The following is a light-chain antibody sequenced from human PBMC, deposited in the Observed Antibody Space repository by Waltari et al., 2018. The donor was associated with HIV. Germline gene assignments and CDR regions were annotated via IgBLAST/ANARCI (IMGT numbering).Light chain of an antibody. J-gene: IGLJ1*01. CDR1: SSDVGGYNY. CDR2: DVN. CDR3: CSYAGSYTYV. Sequence: QSALTQPRSVSGSPGQSVTISCTGTSSDVGGYNYVSWYQQHPGKAPRLMIYDVNRRPAGVPGRFSGSKSGNTASLTISGLQAEDEADYYCCSYAGSYTYVFGTGTTVIVL. V-gene: IGLV2-11*01.